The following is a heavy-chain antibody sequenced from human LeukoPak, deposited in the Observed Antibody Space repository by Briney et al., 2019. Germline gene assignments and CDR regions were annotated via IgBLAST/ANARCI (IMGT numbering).Heavy chain of an antibody. J-gene: IGHJ4*02. CDR1: GFTLSGYA. D-gene: IGHD5-24*01. CDR2: ILYDGTNK. Sequence: PGRSLRLSCAASGFTLSGYAMQWVRQAPGKGLEWVAVILYDGTNKYYADSVKGRFTISRGNSKSTLYLQMDSLRPEDTAVYYCARGWPPDYWGQGTLVTVSS. V-gene: IGHV3-30-3*01. CDR3: ARGWPPDY.